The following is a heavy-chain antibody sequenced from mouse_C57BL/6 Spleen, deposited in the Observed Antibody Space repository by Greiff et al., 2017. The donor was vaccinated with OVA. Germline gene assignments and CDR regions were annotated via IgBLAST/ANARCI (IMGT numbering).Heavy chain of an antibody. CDR1: GYTFTDYN. CDR2: INPNNGGT. J-gene: IGHJ1*03. CDR3: ARRGSYWYFDV. D-gene: IGHD1-1*01. Sequence: VQLQQSGPELVKPVASVKIPCKASGYTFTDYNMDWVKQSHGKSLEWIGDINPNNGGTIYNQKFKGKATLTVDKSSSTAYMELRSLTSEDTAVYYCARRGSYWYFDVWGTGTTVTVSS. V-gene: IGHV1-18*01.